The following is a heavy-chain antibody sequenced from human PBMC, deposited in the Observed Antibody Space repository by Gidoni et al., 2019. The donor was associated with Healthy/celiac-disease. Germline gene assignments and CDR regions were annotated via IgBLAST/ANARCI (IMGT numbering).Heavy chain of an antibody. V-gene: IGHV5-51*01. J-gene: IGHJ6*03. D-gene: IGHD6-6*01. CDR1: GSTFTSYW. Sequence: EVQLVQSGAEVKKPGESLKISCKGSGSTFTSYWIGWVRQMPGKGLEWMAIISPGDSDTRYSPSFQGQVTISADKSISTAYLQWSSLKASDTAMYYCARQYSSSSVYMDVWGKGTTVTVSS. CDR3: ARQYSSSSVYMDV. CDR2: ISPGDSDT.